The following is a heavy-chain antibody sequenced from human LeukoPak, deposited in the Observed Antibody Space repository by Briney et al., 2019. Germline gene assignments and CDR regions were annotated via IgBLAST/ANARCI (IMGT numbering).Heavy chain of an antibody. D-gene: IGHD7-27*01. V-gene: IGHV1-2*02. J-gene: IGHJ4*02. CDR1: GYTFTGYY. CDR2: INPNSGGT. CDR3: AREAELTVEESFDY. Sequence: ASVKVSCKASGYTFTGYYMHWVRQAPGQGLEWMGWINPNSGGTNYAQKFQGRVTMTRDTSISTAYMELSRLRSDDTAVYYCAREAELTVEESFDYWGQGTLVTVSS.